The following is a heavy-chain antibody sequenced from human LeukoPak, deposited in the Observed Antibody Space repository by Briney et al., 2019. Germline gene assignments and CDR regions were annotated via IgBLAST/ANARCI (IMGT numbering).Heavy chain of an antibody. J-gene: IGHJ4*02. CDR1: GYAFTNYG. Sequence: GASVKVSCKPSGYAFTNYGITWVRQAPGQGLEWLGWISTFNGNTNYAQRLQDRVTMTTDTSTNTAYLELRRLRSDDTALYYCARRHLIGNGYFDHWGQGSLVTVSS. CDR2: ISTFNGNT. D-gene: IGHD4-23*01. V-gene: IGHV1-18*01. CDR3: ARRHLIGNGYFDH.